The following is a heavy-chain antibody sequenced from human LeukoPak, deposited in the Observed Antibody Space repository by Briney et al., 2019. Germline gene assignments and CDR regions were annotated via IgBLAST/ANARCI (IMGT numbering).Heavy chain of an antibody. D-gene: IGHD3-22*01. Sequence: ASVKVSCKASGYTFIDYYMHWVRQAPGQGLEWMGRIDPDSGGTSYAQKFQGRVTMTRDTSISTAYMELGRLRSDDTAVYYCAREYYDSSGRKHAFDIWGQGTMVTVSS. CDR3: AREYYDSSGRKHAFDI. V-gene: IGHV1-2*02. CDR1: GYTFIDYY. J-gene: IGHJ3*02. CDR2: IDPDSGGT.